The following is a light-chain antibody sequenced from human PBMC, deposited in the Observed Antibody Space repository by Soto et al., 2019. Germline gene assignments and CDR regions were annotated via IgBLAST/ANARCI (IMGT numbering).Light chain of an antibody. J-gene: IGLJ1*01. CDR2: YDS. Sequence: SYELTQPPSVSVAPEKTATITCGGNNIGNKRVHWYRQKPGQAPVLVISYDSDRPSGIPERFPGSNSGNTATLTISRVEAGDEADYYCQVWDIMTDNYVFGSGTKLTVL. V-gene: IGLV3-21*04. CDR1: NIGNKR. CDR3: QVWDIMTDNYV.